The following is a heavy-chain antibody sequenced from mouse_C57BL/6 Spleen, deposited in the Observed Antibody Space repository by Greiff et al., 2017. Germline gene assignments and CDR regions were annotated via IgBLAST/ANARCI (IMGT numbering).Heavy chain of an antibody. V-gene: IGHV5-16*01. CDR1: GFTFSDYY. CDR3: ARDRGSSYFDY. Sequence: EVKLVESEGGLVQPGSSMKLSCTASGFTFSDYYMAWVRQVPEKGLEWVANINYDGSSTYYLDSLKSRFIISRDNAKNILYLQMSSLKSEDTATYYCARDRGSSYFDYWGQGTTLTVSS. D-gene: IGHD1-1*01. CDR2: INYDGSST. J-gene: IGHJ2*01.